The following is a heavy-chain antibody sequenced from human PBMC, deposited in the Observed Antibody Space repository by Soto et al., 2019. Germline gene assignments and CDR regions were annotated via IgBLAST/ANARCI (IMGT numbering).Heavy chain of an antibody. CDR1: GGSFSGYY. Sequence: QVQLQQWGAGLLKPSETLSLTCAVYGGSFSGYYWSWIRQPPGKGLEWIGEINHSGSTNYNPSLKSRVTISVDTSKNQFSLKLSSVTAADTAVYYCARGSGNVVVVAVTPALSFFDYWGQGTLVTVSS. CDR2: INHSGST. J-gene: IGHJ4*02. D-gene: IGHD2-15*01. CDR3: ARGSGNVVVVAVTPALSFFDY. V-gene: IGHV4-34*01.